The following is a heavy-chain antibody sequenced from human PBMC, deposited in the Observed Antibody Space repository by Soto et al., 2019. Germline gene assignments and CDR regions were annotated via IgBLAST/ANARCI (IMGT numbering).Heavy chain of an antibody. Sequence: QVHLVQSGAEVKKPGASVKVSCKGSGYAFTTYGITWVRQAPVQGLEWMGWISAHNGNTNYARTLQGRVTVTRDTSMSAAYMELSSLRSDDTAVYYCARGRYGDYSGQGTRVPVAA. D-gene: IGHD1-1*01. V-gene: IGHV1-18*01. CDR2: ISAHNGNT. J-gene: IGHJ4*02. CDR3: ARGRYGDY. CDR1: GYAFTTYG.